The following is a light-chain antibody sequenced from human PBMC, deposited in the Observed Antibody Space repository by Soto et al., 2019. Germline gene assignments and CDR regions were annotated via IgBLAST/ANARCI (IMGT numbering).Light chain of an antibody. CDR1: QSIRSN. J-gene: IGKJ4*01. CDR2: VAS. Sequence: EIVMTQSPGTLSVSPGERATLSCRASQSIRSNLAWYQQKPGQTPRLLIYVASTRATGIPARFTGSGSGTDFTLTISSLQSEDCAIYYCQQYNNWPITFGGATKVDIK. CDR3: QQYNNWPIT. V-gene: IGKV3-15*01.